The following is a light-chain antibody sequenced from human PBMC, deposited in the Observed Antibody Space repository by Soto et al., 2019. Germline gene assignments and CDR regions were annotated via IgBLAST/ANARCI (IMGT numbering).Light chain of an antibody. J-gene: IGKJ1*01. CDR2: NSS. Sequence: EIVLTQSPGTLSLSPGERATLSCMASQSVRSNYLAWYQQKPGQAPRLLIYNSSTRATGIPDRFSGSGSGTDFTLTISRLEPEDFALYYCQQYRDLPQTFGQGTQVEIK. CDR3: QQYRDLPQT. CDR1: QSVRSNY. V-gene: IGKV3-20*01.